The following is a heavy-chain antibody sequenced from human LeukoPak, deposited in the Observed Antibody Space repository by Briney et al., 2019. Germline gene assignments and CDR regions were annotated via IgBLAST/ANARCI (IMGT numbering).Heavy chain of an antibody. V-gene: IGHV1-46*01. D-gene: IGHD3-9*01. J-gene: IGHJ4*02. Sequence: ASVKVSCKASGYTFTSYGISWVRQAPGQGLEWMGIINPSGGSTSYAQKFQGRVTMTRDTSTSTVYMELSSLRSEDTAVYYCARVVSQDFDWLLDYWGQGTLVTVSS. CDR3: ARVVSQDFDWLLDY. CDR1: GYTFTSYG. CDR2: INPSGGST.